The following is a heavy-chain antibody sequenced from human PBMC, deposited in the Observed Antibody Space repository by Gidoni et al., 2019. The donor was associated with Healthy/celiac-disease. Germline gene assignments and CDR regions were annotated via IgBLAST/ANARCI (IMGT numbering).Heavy chain of an antibody. CDR3: ARSLDYYDSSGPVDY. V-gene: IGHV1-46*03. J-gene: IGHJ4*02. D-gene: IGHD3-22*01. Sequence: QVQLVQSGAAVKKPGASVKVSCEASGYTFTNYYLHWVRQAPGQGLEWMGIINPSGGSTSYAQKFQGRVTMTRDTSTSTVYIELSSLRSEDTAVYYCARSLDYYDSSGPVDYWGQGPLLTVSS. CDR1: GYTFTNYY. CDR2: INPSGGST.